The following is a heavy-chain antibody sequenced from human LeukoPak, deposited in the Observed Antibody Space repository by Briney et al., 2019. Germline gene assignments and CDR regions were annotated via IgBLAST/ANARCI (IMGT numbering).Heavy chain of an antibody. CDR2: IIPIFGIA. Sequence: GASVKVSCKASGYTFTSYDINWVRQATGQGLEWMGRIIPIFGIANYAQKFQGRVTITADKSTSTAYMELSSLRSEDTAVYYCARADRLSGPLDYWGQGTLVTVSS. CDR3: ARADRLSGPLDY. J-gene: IGHJ4*02. V-gene: IGHV1-69*04. D-gene: IGHD3-16*02. CDR1: GYTFTSYD.